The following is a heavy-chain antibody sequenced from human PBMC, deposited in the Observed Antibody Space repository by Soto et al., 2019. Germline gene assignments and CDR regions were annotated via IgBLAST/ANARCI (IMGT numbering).Heavy chain of an antibody. CDR1: GYSFTSYC. D-gene: IGHD3-22*01. CDR2: IYPGDSDT. J-gene: IGHJ3*02. Sequence: GETLKISCKGSGYSFTSYCIGWVRQMPGKGLEWMGIIYPGDSDTRYSPSFQGQVTISADKSISTAYLQWSSLKASDTAMYYCARPNPYYYDSSGTGAFDIWGQGTMVTVSS. V-gene: IGHV5-51*01. CDR3: ARPNPYYYDSSGTGAFDI.